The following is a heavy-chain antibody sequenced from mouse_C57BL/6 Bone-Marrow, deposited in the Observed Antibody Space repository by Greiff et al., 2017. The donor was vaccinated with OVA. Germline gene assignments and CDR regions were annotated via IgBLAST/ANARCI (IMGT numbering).Heavy chain of an antibody. D-gene: IGHD2-3*01. CDR2: IRSKSNNYAT. CDR1: GFSFNTYA. Sequence: EVMLVESGGGLVQPKGSLKLSCAASGFSFNTYAMNWVRQAPGKGLEWVARIRSKSNNYATYYADSVKDRFTISRDDSESMLYLQMNNLKTEDTAMYDCVRHDGYYADWYFDVWGTGTTVTVSS. V-gene: IGHV10-1*01. J-gene: IGHJ1*03. CDR3: VRHDGYYADWYFDV.